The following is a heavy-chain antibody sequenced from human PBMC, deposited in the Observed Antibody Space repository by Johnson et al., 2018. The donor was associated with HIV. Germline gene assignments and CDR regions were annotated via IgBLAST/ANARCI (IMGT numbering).Heavy chain of an antibody. CDR2: ISYDGNNK. CDR1: GFTFNSYA. V-gene: IGHV3-30-3*01. CDR3: AKDLRGYSYGLGAFDI. Sequence: QVQLVESGGGVVQPGRSLRLSCAASGFTFNSYAMHWVRQAPGKGLEWVAVISYDGNNKYYVDSVKGRFTISRDNSKNTLYLQMNSLRAEDTAVYYCAKDLRGYSYGLGAFDIWGQGTMVTVSS. J-gene: IGHJ3*02. D-gene: IGHD5-18*01.